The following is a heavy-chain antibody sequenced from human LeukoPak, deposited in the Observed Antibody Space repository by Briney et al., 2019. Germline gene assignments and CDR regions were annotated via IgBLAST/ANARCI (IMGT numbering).Heavy chain of an antibody. Sequence: PGESLKISCKGSGYLFTDYWINWVRQMPGKGLEWMGRIDPSDSYTNYSPSFQGHVTISVDTSIATAYLQWSSLRAAHTAMYDCVRQGTHIAAAGIDYWGQGTLVTVSS. J-gene: IGHJ4*02. D-gene: IGHD6-13*01. CDR2: IDPSDSYT. V-gene: IGHV5-10-1*01. CDR1: GYLFTDYW. CDR3: VRQGTHIAAAGIDY.